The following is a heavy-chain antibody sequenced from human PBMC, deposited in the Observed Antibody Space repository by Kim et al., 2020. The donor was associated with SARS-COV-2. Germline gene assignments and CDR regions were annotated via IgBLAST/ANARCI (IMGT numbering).Heavy chain of an antibody. Sequence: GGSLRLSCAASGFTFSSYAMHWVRQAPGKGLEWVAVISYDGSNKYYADSVKGRFTISRDNSKNTLYLQMNSLRAEDTAVYYCARAQDVWGQGTTVTVSS. CDR2: ISYDGSNK. CDR3: ARAQDV. J-gene: IGHJ6*02. CDR1: GFTFSSYA. V-gene: IGHV3-30*04.